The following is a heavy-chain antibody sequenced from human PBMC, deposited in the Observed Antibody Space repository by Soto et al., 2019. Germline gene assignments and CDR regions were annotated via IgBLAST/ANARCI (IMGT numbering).Heavy chain of an antibody. CDR3: ARGPIAVAGYDWFDP. CDR1: GGSFSGYY. CDR2: INHSGST. Sequence: SETLSLTCAVYGGSFSGYYWSWIRQPPGKGLEWIGEINHSGSTNYNPSLKSRVTISVDTSKNQFSLKLSSVTAADTAVYYCARGPIAVAGYDWFDPCGEGTLVTVSS. J-gene: IGHJ5*02. D-gene: IGHD6-19*01. V-gene: IGHV4-34*01.